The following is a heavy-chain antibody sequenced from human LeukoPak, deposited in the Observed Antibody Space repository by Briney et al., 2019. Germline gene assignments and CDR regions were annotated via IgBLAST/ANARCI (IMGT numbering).Heavy chain of an antibody. J-gene: IGHJ4*02. CDR2: IWYDGSNK. CDR3: ARDHHYYDSSGYYGPGDY. CDR1: GFTFSSYG. D-gene: IGHD3-22*01. Sequence: GRSLRLSCAASGFTFSSYGMHWVRQAPGKGLEWVAVIWYDGSNKYYADSVKGRFTISRDNSKNTLYLQMNSLRAEDTAVYYCARDHHYYDSSGYYGPGDYWGQGILVTVSS. V-gene: IGHV3-33*01.